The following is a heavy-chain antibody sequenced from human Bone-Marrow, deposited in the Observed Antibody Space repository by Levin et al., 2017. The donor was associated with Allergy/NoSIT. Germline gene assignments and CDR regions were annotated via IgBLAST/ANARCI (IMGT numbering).Heavy chain of an antibody. CDR1: GYTFTSYG. V-gene: IGHV1-18*01. CDR2: ISAYNGNT. J-gene: IGHJ3*02. CDR3: ARDIVAGHRDAFDI. D-gene: IGHD6-19*01. Sequence: GESLKISCKASGYTFTSYGISWVRQAPGQGLEWMGWISAYNGNTNYAQKLQGRVTMTTDTSTSTAYMELRSLRSDDTAVYYCARDIVAGHRDAFDIWGQGTMVTVSS.